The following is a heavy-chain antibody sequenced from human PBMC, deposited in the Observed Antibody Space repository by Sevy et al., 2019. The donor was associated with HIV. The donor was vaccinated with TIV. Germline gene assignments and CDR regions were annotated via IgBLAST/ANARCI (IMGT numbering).Heavy chain of an antibody. CDR3: ARDRSGSYHVSDNWFDP. D-gene: IGHD1-26*01. J-gene: IGHJ5*02. CDR1: GFTFSSYW. CDR2: IKSDGSST. V-gene: IGHV3-74*01. Sequence: GGSLRLSCAASGFTFSSYWMHWVRQVPGKGLVWVSRIKSDGSSTSYADSVKGRFTISRENAKNTFYLQMNSLRAEDTAVYYCARDRSGSYHVSDNWFDPWGQGTLVTVSS.